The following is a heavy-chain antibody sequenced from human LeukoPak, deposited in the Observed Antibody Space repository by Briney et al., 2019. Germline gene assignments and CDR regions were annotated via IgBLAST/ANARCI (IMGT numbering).Heavy chain of an antibody. CDR3: ARETSGYFDY. J-gene: IGHJ4*02. CDR2: IYSGGGT. CDR1: GFTVISNY. V-gene: IGHV3-53*01. Sequence: PGGSLRLSCVASGFTVISNYMSWVRQPPGKGLEWVSVIYSGGGTYYADSVKGRFTISRDNAKNTLYLQMNSLRAEDTAVYYCARETSGYFDYWGQGTLVTVSS. D-gene: IGHD3-22*01.